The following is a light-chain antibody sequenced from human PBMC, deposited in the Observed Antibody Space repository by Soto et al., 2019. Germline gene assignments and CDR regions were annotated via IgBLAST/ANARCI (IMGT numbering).Light chain of an antibody. J-gene: IGLJ2*01. CDR3: SSYTSSNTVV. CDR2: AVS. Sequence: QSVLTQPASVSGSPGQSITISCTGTSSDVGGYNYVSWYQQHPGKAPKLMIYAVSNRPSGVSNRFSGSKSANTASLTISGLQAEDEADYYCSSYTSSNTVVFGGGTKLTVL. V-gene: IGLV2-14*01. CDR1: SSDVGGYNY.